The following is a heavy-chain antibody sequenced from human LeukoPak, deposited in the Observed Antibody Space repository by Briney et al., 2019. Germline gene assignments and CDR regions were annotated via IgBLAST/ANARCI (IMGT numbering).Heavy chain of an antibody. CDR1: GYTFTSYA. CDR2: INAGNGNT. CDR3: ARASRLVGQFDY. Sequence: ASVTVSCKASGYTFTSYAMHWVRQAPGQRLEWMGWINAGNGNTKYSQKFQGRVTITRDTSASTAYMELSSLRSEDTAVYYCARASRLVGQFDYWGQGTLITVSS. V-gene: IGHV1-3*01. J-gene: IGHJ4*02. D-gene: IGHD1-26*01.